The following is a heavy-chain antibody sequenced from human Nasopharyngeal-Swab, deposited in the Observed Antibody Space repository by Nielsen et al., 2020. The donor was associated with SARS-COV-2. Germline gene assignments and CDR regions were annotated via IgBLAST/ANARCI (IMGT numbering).Heavy chain of an antibody. CDR1: GFTFSSYG. Sequence: GESLKISCAASGFTFSSYGMHWVRQAPGKGLEWVAVISYDGSNKYYADSVKGRFTISRDNSKNTLYLQMNSLRAEDTAVYYCAKMKPYYYDSSGYYDPQVFDYWGQGTLVTVSS. V-gene: IGHV3-30*18. J-gene: IGHJ4*02. D-gene: IGHD3-22*01. CDR3: AKMKPYYYDSSGYYDPQVFDY. CDR2: ISYDGSNK.